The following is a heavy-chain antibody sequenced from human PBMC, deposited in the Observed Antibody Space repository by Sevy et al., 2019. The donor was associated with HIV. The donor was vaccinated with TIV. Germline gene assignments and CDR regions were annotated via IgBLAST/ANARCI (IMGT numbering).Heavy chain of an antibody. J-gene: IGHJ4*02. CDR2: LSRHIRTI. CDR1: GFTFDDYA. CDR3: VKDKVDGDSGYGLFDF. V-gene: IGHV3-9*01. D-gene: IGHD5-12*01. Sequence: GGSLRLSCAASGFTFDDYAMHWVRQAPGKGLEWVSGLSRHIRTIGYADSVKGRFTISRDNARNSLYLQMNSLRAEDTVFYYCVKDKVDGDSGYGLFDFWGQGTLVTVSS.